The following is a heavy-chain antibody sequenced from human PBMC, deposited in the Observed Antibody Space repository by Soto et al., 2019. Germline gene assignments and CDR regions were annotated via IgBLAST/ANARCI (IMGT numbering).Heavy chain of an antibody. Sequence: QVQLVQSGAEVKKPGSSVKVSCKASGGTFSSYAISWVRQAPGQGLEWMGGIIPIFGTANYAQKFQGRVTITADESTSTAYMELSSLRSEDTAVYYCAADIVLMVYAAWVAFDIWGQGTMVTVSS. CDR3: AADIVLMVYAAWVAFDI. D-gene: IGHD2-8*01. CDR2: IIPIFGTA. J-gene: IGHJ3*02. CDR1: GGTFSSYA. V-gene: IGHV1-69*01.